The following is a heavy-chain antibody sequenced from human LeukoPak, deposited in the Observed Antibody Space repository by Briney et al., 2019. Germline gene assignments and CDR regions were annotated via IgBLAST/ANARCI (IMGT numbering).Heavy chain of an antibody. Sequence: PGGSLRLSCAASGFTFSSYAMSWVRQAPGKRLEWVSAISGSGGSTYYADSVKGRFTISRDNSKNTLYLQMNSLRAEDTAVYYCAIADYGGKRGEYWGQGTLVTVSS. V-gene: IGHV3-23*01. CDR2: ISGSGGST. CDR1: GFTFSSYA. D-gene: IGHD4-23*01. CDR3: AIADYGGKRGEY. J-gene: IGHJ4*02.